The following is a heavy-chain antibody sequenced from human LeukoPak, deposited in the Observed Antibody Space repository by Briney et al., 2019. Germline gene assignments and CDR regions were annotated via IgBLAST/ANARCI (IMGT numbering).Heavy chain of an antibody. CDR3: ARFSITIFGVVTPIDY. CDR1: GGSISSYY. V-gene: IGHV4-4*07. Sequence: SETLSLTCTVSGGSISSYYWSWIRQPAGKGLEWIGRIYTSGSTNYNPSLKSRVTISVDTSKNQFSLKLSSVTAADTAVYYCARFSITIFGVVTPIDYWGQGTLVTVSS. J-gene: IGHJ4*02. D-gene: IGHD3-3*01. CDR2: IYTSGST.